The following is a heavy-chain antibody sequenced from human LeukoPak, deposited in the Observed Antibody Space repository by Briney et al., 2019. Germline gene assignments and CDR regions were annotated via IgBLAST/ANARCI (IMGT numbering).Heavy chain of an antibody. CDR3: ARGPTISETGYFDY. Sequence: PSETLSLTCAVYGGSFSAYYWSWIRQSPGKGLQWIAEVNHRGDTNYNPSVKGRVTISVDTSKSQFSLKVTSLTAADTAVYYCARGPTISETGYFDYWGQGTLVTVSS. CDR2: VNHRGDT. V-gene: IGHV4-34*01. D-gene: IGHD1-1*01. J-gene: IGHJ4*03. CDR1: GGSFSAYY.